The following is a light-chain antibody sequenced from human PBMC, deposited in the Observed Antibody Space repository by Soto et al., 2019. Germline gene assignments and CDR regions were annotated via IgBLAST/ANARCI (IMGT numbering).Light chain of an antibody. CDR3: QQRRNWPTG. CDR2: DVS. Sequence: EIVLTQSPATLSLSPGETATLACRASQRGSGYLVWYQQRPGQTPRLLIYDVSARATGVPARFSGSGSGTDFTLTISSLEPEDFADYYCQQRRNWPTGFGQGTQLEIK. V-gene: IGKV3-11*01. CDR1: QRGSGY. J-gene: IGKJ5*01.